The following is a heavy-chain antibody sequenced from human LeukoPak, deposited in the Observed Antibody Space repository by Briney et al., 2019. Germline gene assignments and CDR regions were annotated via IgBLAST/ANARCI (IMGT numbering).Heavy chain of an antibody. D-gene: IGHD3-22*01. CDR3: ASSGYYSYFDY. V-gene: IGHV4-34*01. CDR1: GGSLSGYY. J-gene: IGHJ4*02. CDR2: INHSGST. Sequence: SQRMSLTCAVYGGSLSGYYWSWIRQPPGKGLEWIGEINHSGSTNYNPSLKSRVTISVDTSENQFSLKLSSVTAADTAVYYCASSGYYSYFDYWGQGTLVTASS.